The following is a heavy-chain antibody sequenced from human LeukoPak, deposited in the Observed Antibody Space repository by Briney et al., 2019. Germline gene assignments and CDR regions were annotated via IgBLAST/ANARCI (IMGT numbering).Heavy chain of an antibody. CDR3: ARNSYYYGSGSLDY. V-gene: IGHV4-61*01. J-gene: IGHJ4*02. Sequence: PSETLSLTCTVSGGSVSSGSYYWSWIRQPPGKGLEWIGYIYYSGSTNYNPSLKSRVTISVDTSKNQFSLKLSSVTAADTAVYYCARNSYYYGSGSLDYWGQGTLVTVSS. CDR2: IYYSGST. D-gene: IGHD3-10*01. CDR1: GGSVSSGSYY.